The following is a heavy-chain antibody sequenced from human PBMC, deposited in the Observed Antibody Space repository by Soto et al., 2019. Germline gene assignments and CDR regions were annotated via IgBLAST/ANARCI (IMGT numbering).Heavy chain of an antibody. D-gene: IGHD6-13*01. J-gene: IGHJ6*02. CDR1: GFTFSSYA. CDR2: IWYDGSNK. V-gene: IGHV3-33*06. Sequence: QVQLVESGGGVVQPGRSLRLSCAASGFTFSSYAMHWVRQAPGKGLEWVAVIWYDGSNKYYADSVKGRFTISRDNSKNTLYLQMNSLRAEDTAVYYCAKYSSSFLDLRRTPLQHYYGMDVWGQGTTVTVSS. CDR3: AKYSSSFLDLRRTPLQHYYGMDV.